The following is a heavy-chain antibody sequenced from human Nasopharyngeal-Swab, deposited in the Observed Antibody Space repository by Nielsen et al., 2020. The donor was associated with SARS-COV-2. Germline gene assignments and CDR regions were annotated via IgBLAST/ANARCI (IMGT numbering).Heavy chain of an antibody. V-gene: IGHV3-30-3*01. CDR2: ISYDGSNK. J-gene: IGHJ6*04. CDR1: GFTFSSYA. Sequence: GESLKISCAASGFTFSSYAMHWVRQAPGKGLEWVAVISYDGSNKYYADSVKGRFTIPRDNSKNTLYLQMNSLRAEDTAVYYCARDLGDVWGRGTTVTVSS. CDR3: ARDLGDV.